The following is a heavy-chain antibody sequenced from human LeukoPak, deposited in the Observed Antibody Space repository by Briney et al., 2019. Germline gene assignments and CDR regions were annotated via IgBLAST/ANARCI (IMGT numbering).Heavy chain of an antibody. D-gene: IGHD3-3*01. CDR1: GATFNDYA. V-gene: IGHV1-69*10. Sequence: SVKVSCKASGATFNDYALNWVRQAPGQGLEWMGVFIPILDTANSTQKFQDRVTITADISTNTAYMELSSLRSEDTAVYFCAGIPVFGVVLHQEPVWGKGTTVTVSS. CDR3: AGIPVFGVVLHQEPV. CDR2: FIPILDTA. J-gene: IGHJ6*04.